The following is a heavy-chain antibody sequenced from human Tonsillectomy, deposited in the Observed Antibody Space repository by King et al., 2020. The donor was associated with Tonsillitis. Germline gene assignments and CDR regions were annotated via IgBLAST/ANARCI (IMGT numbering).Heavy chain of an antibody. CDR1: GFSLSNARMG. J-gene: IGHJ3*01. V-gene: IGHV2-26*01. CDR3: SRLPGTIVRGVYAFDF. Sequence: VTLKESGPVLVKPTETLTLTCTVSGFSLSNARMGVSWIRQPPGKALEWLAHIFSNDEKSYSTYLKSRLTISKDTSKSQVGLTMTNMDPVDTATYYCSRLPGTIVRGVYAFDFWGQGTLVTVSS. D-gene: IGHD3-10*01. CDR2: IFSNDEK.